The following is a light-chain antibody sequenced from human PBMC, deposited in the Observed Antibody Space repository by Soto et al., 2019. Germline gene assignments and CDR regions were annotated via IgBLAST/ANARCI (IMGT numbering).Light chain of an antibody. CDR3: QQYNNWLPA. J-gene: IGKJ1*01. Sequence: EIVMTQSPATLSVSPGERATLSCRTSQSVSGNLAWYQQKPGQAPRLLIYGASTRATGIPARFSGGGSGTEFTLTISSLQSEDFAVYYCQQYNNWLPAFGQGTKVEIK. CDR2: GAS. V-gene: IGKV3-15*01. CDR1: QSVSGN.